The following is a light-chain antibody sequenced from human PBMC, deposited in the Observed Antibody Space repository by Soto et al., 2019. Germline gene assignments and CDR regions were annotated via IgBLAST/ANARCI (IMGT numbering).Light chain of an antibody. CDR2: EVS. V-gene: IGLV2-8*01. Sequence: QSALTQPPSASGSPGQSVTISCTGTSSDVGGYNYVSWYQQHPGKAPKLMIYEVSKRPSGVPDRFSGSKSGNTASLTVAGLQAEDEADYDCSSYAGSNKLVVGGGTKLTVL. CDR1: SSDVGGYNY. J-gene: IGLJ2*01. CDR3: SSYAGSNKLV.